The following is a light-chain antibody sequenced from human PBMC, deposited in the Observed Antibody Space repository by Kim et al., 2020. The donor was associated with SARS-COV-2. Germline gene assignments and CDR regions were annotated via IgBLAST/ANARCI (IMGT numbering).Light chain of an antibody. V-gene: IGKV3-11*01. J-gene: IGKJ4*01. CDR2: GAS. CDR1: QSVSSF. CDR3: QQRSNWPLT. Sequence: LSAGERATLSCRASQSVSSFLAWYQQKPGQAPRLLIYGASNRATGIPARFSGSGSGTDFTLTISSLEPEDFAVYYCQQRSNWPLTFGGGTKVDIK.